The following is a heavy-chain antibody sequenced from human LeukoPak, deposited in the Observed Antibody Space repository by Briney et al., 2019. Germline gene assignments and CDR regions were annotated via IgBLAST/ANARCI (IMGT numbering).Heavy chain of an antibody. CDR1: GFTFSSYA. J-gene: IGHJ6*02. CDR3: ARETGGAYSSGWTIYYGMDV. V-gene: IGHV3-30-3*01. D-gene: IGHD6-19*01. CDR2: ISYDGSNK. Sequence: GGSLRLSCAASGFTFSSYAMHWVRQAPGKGLEWVAVISYDGSNKYYADSVKGRFTISRDNPKNTLYLQMNSLRAEDTAVYYCARETGGAYSSGWTIYYGMDVWGQGTTVTVSS.